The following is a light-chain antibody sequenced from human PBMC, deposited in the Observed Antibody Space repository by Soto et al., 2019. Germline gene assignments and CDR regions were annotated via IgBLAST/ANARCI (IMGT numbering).Light chain of an antibody. Sequence: EIVLTQSPGTLSLSPGERATLSCRASQSVSSRFLAWYQQKPGQAPRLLMYGASSRATGIPARFSASGSGTDFTLTISDVQPEDFALYFCHQRNKFGQGTRLEIK. J-gene: IGKJ5*01. CDR2: GAS. CDR1: QSVSSRF. V-gene: IGKV3D-20*02. CDR3: HQRNK.